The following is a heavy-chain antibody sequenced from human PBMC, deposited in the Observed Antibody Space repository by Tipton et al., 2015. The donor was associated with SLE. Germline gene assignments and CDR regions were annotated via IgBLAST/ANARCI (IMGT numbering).Heavy chain of an antibody. D-gene: IGHD3-22*01. Sequence: TLSLTCAVSGGSISSNNWWSWVRQPPGKGLEWVGEVHHSGNVNYNPSLKTRVTLSVDKSKNQFSLKLSSVTAADTAVYYCARRLYYYDSSGFFDLWGRGTLVTVSS. V-gene: IGHV4-4*02. J-gene: IGHJ2*01. CDR1: GGSISSNNW. CDR2: VHHSGNV. CDR3: ARRLYYYDSSGFFDL.